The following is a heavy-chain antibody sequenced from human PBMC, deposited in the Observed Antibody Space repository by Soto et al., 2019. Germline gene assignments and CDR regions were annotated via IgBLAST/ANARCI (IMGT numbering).Heavy chain of an antibody. J-gene: IGHJ6*02. CDR1: GYTFTGYY. Sequence: ASVKVSCKASGYTFTGYYMHWVRQAPGQGLEWMGWINPNSGGTNYAQKFQGWVTMTRDTSISTAYMELSRLRSDDTAVYYCARETLELRFDYYGMDVWGQGTTVTVSS. CDR3: ARETLELRFDYYGMDV. V-gene: IGHV1-2*04. D-gene: IGHD1-7*01. CDR2: INPNSGGT.